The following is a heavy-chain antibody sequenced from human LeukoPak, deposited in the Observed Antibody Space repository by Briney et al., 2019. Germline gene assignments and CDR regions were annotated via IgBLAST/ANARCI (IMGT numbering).Heavy chain of an antibody. CDR3: ARDIRDGASYYFDY. Sequence: GGSLRLSCSASGFTFSGYWMSWVRQAPGKGLEWVADIKQDGSEKYYVDSVKGRFTISRDNAKNSLYLQMNSLRAEDTAVYSCARDIRDGASYYFDYWGQGTLVTVSS. J-gene: IGHJ4*02. CDR1: GFTFSGYW. V-gene: IGHV3-7*01. D-gene: IGHD5-24*01. CDR2: IKQDGSEK.